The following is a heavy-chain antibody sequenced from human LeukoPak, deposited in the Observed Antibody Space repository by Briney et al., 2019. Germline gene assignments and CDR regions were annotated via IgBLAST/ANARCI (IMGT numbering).Heavy chain of an antibody. CDR1: GFTFSTYW. D-gene: IGHD1-26*01. V-gene: IGHV3-7*05. CDR3: ARRDTGSYSLPFDY. Sequence: GGSLRLSCAASGFTFSTYWMTWVRQAPGKGLEWVANIKPDGSEKYYVDSVKGRFTISRDNARHSLYLQINSLRVEDTAIYYCARRDTGSYSLPFDYWGQGTLVTVSS. J-gene: IGHJ4*02. CDR2: IKPDGSEK.